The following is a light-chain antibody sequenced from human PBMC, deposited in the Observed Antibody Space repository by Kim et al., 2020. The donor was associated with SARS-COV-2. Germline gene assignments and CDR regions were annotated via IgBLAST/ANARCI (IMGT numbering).Light chain of an antibody. J-gene: IGKJ1*01. CDR1: QSVPSRY. CDR3: QQYGTSPQT. Sequence: SPGESATLPCRASQSVPSRYLTWYQQKPGQAPRLLINGASSRATGIPDRFSGSGSGTDFTLTISRLEPEDFAVYYCQQYGTSPQTFGQGTKVDIK. CDR2: GAS. V-gene: IGKV3-20*01.